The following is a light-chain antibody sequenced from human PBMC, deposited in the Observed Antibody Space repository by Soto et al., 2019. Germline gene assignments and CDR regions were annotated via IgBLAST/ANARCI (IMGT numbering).Light chain of an antibody. CDR2: YDS. V-gene: IGLV3-21*04. CDR1: NIGNKR. Sequence: SYELTQPPSVSVAPEKTATITCGGNNIGNKRVHWYRQKPGQAPVLLISYDSDRPSGIPERLSGSNSENTATLTISRVEAGDEADYYCQVWDIMTDNYVFGSGTKVTVL. J-gene: IGLJ1*01. CDR3: QVWDIMTDNYV.